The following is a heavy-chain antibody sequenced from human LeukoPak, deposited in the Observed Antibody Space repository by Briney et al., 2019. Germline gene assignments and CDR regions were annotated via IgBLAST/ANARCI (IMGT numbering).Heavy chain of an antibody. CDR3: AGSIASAGTSGVHI. CDR2: ISYSGST. D-gene: IGHD6-13*01. V-gene: IGHV4-59*08. CDR1: GGSISSYY. J-gene: IGHJ4*02. Sequence: SETLSLTCNVSGGSISSYYWSWIRQPPGKGLEWIGYISYSGSTNYNPSLKSRVTLSVDTSKNQFSLRLSSVAAADTAVYYCAGSIASAGTSGVHIWGQGTLVTVSS.